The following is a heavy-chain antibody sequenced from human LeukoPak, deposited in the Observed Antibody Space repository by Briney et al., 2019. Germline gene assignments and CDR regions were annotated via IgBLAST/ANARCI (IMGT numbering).Heavy chain of an antibody. D-gene: IGHD2-2*01. CDR2: IYTSGST. CDR3: ARAGYCSSTSCFPNWFDP. V-gene: IGHV4-61*02. Sequence: SETLSLTCIVSGGSISSGSYYWSWIRQPAGKGLEWIGRIYTSGSTNYNPSLKSRVTISVDTSKNQFSLKLSSVTAADTAVYYCARAGYCSSTSCFPNWFDPWGQGTLVTVSS. CDR1: GGSISSGSYY. J-gene: IGHJ5*02.